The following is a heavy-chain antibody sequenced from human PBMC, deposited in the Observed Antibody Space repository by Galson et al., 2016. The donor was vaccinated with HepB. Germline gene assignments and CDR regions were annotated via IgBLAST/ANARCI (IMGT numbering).Heavy chain of an antibody. D-gene: IGHD3-3*01. V-gene: IGHV3-53*01. J-gene: IGHJ6*03. CDR2: IHSDGTS. CDR1: GFTVSSDY. Sequence: SLRLSCAASGFTVSSDYMAWVRQAPGKGLECVSVIHSDGTSYYADSVKGRFTVSRDNSKNTLLLQMNSLRAEDTALYFCARGRQVRFLEWSFYPHYYMDVWGKGTTVTVSS. CDR3: ARGRQVRFLEWSFYPHYYMDV.